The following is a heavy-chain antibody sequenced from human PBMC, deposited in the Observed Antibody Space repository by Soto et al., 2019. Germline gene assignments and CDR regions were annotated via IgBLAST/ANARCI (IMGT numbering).Heavy chain of an antibody. CDR3: ARGGGWVGAGEFAPGVMDV. J-gene: IGHJ6*03. V-gene: IGHV1-8*01. CDR1: GYTFTSYD. CDR2: MNPNSGNT. D-gene: IGHD3-16*01. Sequence: ASVKVSCKASGYTFTSYDINWVRQATGQGLEWMGWMNPNSGNTGYAQKFQGRVTMTRNTSISTAYMELSSLRSEDTAVYYCARGGGWVGAGEFAPGVMDVWGKGTTVTAP.